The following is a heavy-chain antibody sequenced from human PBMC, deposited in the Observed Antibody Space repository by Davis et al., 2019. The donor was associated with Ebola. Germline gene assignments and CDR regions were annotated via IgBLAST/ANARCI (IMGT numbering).Heavy chain of an antibody. V-gene: IGHV4-59*01. J-gene: IGHJ6*02. D-gene: IGHD6-19*01. CDR3: ARRDGSSGWYNYYGMDV. Sequence: MPSDTLSLTCTVSGGSISSYYWSWIRQPPGKGLEWIGYIYYSGSTNYNPSLKSRVTISVDTSKNQFSLKLSSVTAADTAVYYCARRDGSSGWYNYYGMDVWGQGTTVTVSS. CDR1: GGSISSYY. CDR2: IYYSGST.